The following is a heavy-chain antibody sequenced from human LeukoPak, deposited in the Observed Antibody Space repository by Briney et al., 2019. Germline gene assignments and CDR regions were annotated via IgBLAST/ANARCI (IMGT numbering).Heavy chain of an antibody. Sequence: PGGSLTLSCTIFGGTLSTYEFNWVRQAPGKRPEWISYMSRTADRIDHADSVKGRFTMYRDNAKNSVYLQMNSLRVDDTAIYYCATRLPFTGYKNWGQGTLVTVSS. CDR1: GGTLSTYE. CDR3: ATRLPFTGYKN. V-gene: IGHV3-48*03. CDR2: MSRTADRI. D-gene: IGHD5-24*01. J-gene: IGHJ4*01.